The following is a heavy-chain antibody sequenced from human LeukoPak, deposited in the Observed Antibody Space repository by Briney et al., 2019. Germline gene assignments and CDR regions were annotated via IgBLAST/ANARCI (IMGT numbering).Heavy chain of an antibody. V-gene: IGHV1-2*02. D-gene: IGHD2-15*01. CDR3: VRSRPRILYLDP. J-gene: IGHJ5*02. Sequence: ASVKVSCKASGYTFTGYYMHWVRQAPGQGLEWMGWINPNSGGTNYAQKFQGRVTMTRDTSISTAYMELSRLRSDDTAVYYCVRSRPRILYLDPWGQGTPVTVSS. CDR2: INPNSGGT. CDR1: GYTFTGYY.